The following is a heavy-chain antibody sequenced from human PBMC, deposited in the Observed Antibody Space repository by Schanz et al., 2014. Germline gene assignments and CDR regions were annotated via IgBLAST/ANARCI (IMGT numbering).Heavy chain of an antibody. V-gene: IGHV3-53*01. CDR2: IYSSGST. CDR3: ARGPIPIQGVPMDF. D-gene: IGHD3-10*01. Sequence: DVQLVDSGGGLVQPGGSLRLSCAASGFTVSNSYIHWVRQAPGKGLEWVSTIYSSGSTYYADSVRGRFTISRDNSKDTLYLQMSGLTPEDTAVYYCARGPIPIQGVPMDFWGQGTLXTVSS. J-gene: IGHJ4*02. CDR1: GFTVSNSY.